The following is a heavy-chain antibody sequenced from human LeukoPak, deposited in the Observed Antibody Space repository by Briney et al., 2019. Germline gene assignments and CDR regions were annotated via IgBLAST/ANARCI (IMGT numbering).Heavy chain of an antibody. CDR1: GFTFSSSA. J-gene: IGHJ6*02. CDR2: ISNNGGYT. V-gene: IGHV3-23*01. CDR3: ARGGGLDV. Sequence: QPGGSLRLSCAASGFTFSSSAMSWVRQAPGKGLEWVSAISNNGGYTYYADSVQGRFTISRDNAKNSLYLQMSNLRAEDTAVYFCARGGGLDVWGQGATVTVSS. D-gene: IGHD3-16*01.